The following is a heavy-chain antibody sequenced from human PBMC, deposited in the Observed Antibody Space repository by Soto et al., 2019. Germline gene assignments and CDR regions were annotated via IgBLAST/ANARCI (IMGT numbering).Heavy chain of an antibody. V-gene: IGHV1-18*04. CDR1: GYTFTTYG. J-gene: IGHJ4*01. Sequence: QVQLVQSGAEVKKPGASVKVSCKASGYTFTTYGITWVRQAPGQGLEWMGWISAYSGNTNYAQILQGRLTVTTDTSTNTSYMDLRSLRSDDTAVYYCARVVKAGDYGDYGRYYFDYWGHGTLVTVAS. CDR2: ISAYSGNT. D-gene: IGHD4-17*01. CDR3: ARVVKAGDYGDYGRYYFDY.